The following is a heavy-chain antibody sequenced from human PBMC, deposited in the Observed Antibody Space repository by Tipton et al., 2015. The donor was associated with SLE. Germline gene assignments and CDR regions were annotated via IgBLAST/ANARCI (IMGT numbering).Heavy chain of an antibody. CDR2: INHSGST. V-gene: IGHV4-34*01. J-gene: IGHJ6*03. Sequence: TLSLTCTVSGGSISGYYWSWIRQPPGKGLEWIGEINHSGSTNYNPSLKSRVTISVDTSKNQFSLKLSSVTAADTAVYYCARGNYASESYYRLYMDVWGKGTTVTVSS. D-gene: IGHD3-10*01. CDR3: ARGNYASESYYRLYMDV. CDR1: GGSISGYY.